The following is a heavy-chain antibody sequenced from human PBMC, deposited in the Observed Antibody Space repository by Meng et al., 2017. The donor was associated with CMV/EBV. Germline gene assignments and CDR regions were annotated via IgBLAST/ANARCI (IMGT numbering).Heavy chain of an antibody. CDR2: IWYDGSNR. CDR1: GFMFRNYG. V-gene: IGHV3-33*01. CDR3: ARSSGPRYFQH. J-gene: IGHJ1*01. Sequence: GGSLRLSCVVSGFMFRNYGMHWVRQAPGKGLEWVAGIWYDGSNRNYGDSVKGRFTISRDNAKNSLYLQMNSLRAEDTAVYYCARSSGPRYFQHWGQGTLVTVSS.